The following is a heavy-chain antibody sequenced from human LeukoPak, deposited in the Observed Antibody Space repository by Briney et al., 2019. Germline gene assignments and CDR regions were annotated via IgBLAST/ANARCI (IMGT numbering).Heavy chain of an antibody. CDR3: ATVGGSSGYYYRGDWFDP. J-gene: IGHJ5*02. CDR1: GGTFSSYA. D-gene: IGHD3-22*01. V-gene: IGHV1-69*06. Sequence: ASVKVSCKASGGTFSSYAISWVRQAPGQGLEWMGGIIPIFGTANYAQKFQGRVTMTEDTSTDTAYMELSSLRSEDTAVYYCATVGGSSGYYYRGDWFDPWGQGTLVTVSS. CDR2: IIPIFGTA.